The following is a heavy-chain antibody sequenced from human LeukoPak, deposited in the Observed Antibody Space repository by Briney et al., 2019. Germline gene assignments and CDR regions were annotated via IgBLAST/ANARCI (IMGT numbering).Heavy chain of an antibody. D-gene: IGHD3-10*02. CDR1: GFTFSIYA. CDR2: IGAGGTFT. Sequence: PGGSLRLSCTASGFTFSIYAMNWVCQAPGKGLEWVSGIGAGGTFTYYADSVKGRFTISRDNSRNTLYLQMNSLRADDTAVYYCAKHLDFTTHGYYVNYWGQGTLVTVSS. CDR3: AKHLDFTTHGYYVNY. J-gene: IGHJ4*02. V-gene: IGHV3-23*01.